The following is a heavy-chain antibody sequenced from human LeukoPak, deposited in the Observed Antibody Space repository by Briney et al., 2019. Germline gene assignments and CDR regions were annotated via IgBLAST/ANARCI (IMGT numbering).Heavy chain of an antibody. CDR3: AGSTYYYDSSGYLRV. CDR1: GYTFTSYA. CDR2: INPNSGGT. V-gene: IGHV1-2*02. Sequence: GASVKVSCKASGYTFTSYAMNWVRQAPGQGLEWMGWINPNSGGTNYAQKFQGRVTMTRDTSISTAYMELSRLRSDDTAVYYCAGSTYYYDSSGYLRVWGQGTLVTVSS. D-gene: IGHD3-22*01. J-gene: IGHJ4*02.